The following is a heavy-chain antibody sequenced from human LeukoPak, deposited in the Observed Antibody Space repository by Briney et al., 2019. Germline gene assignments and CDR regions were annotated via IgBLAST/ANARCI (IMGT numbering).Heavy chain of an antibody. CDR1: GYTFTSYG. J-gene: IGHJ6*03. D-gene: IGHD6-13*01. V-gene: IGHV1-18*01. Sequence: ASVKVSCKASGYTFTSYGISWVRQAPGQGLEWMGWISAYNGNTNYAQKLQGRVTMTTDTSTSTAYMELRSLRSDDTAVYYCARAPLLAAAGTFYYYYYMDVWGKGTTVTISS. CDR3: ARAPLLAAAGTFYYYYYMDV. CDR2: ISAYNGNT.